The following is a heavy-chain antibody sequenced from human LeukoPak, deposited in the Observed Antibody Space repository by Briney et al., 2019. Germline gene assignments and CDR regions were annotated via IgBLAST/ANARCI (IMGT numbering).Heavy chain of an antibody. J-gene: IGHJ6*03. CDR1: GGSISSSSYY. Sequence: SETLSLTCTVSGGSISSSSYYWGWIRQPPGKGLEWIGSIYYSGSTYYNPSLKSRVTMSVDTSKNQFSLKLSSVTAADTAVYYCAGEGVTENRLYYYYMDVWGKGTTVTISS. CDR3: AGEGVTENRLYYYYMDV. CDR2: IYYSGST. V-gene: IGHV4-39*07. D-gene: IGHD1-14*01.